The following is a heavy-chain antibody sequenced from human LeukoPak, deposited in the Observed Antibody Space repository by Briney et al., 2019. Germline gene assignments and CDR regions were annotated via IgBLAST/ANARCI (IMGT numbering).Heavy chain of an antibody. D-gene: IGHD2-15*01. J-gene: IGHJ4*02. Sequence: GGSLRLSCAASGFTFSSYAMGWVRQAPGKGLEWVSLISGSGGSTYYADSVKGRFTISRDNSKNTLYLQMNSLRAEDTAVYYCATAGGVVVVDGYFDCWGQGTLVTVSS. CDR3: ATAGGVVVVDGYFDC. CDR1: GFTFSSYA. CDR2: ISGSGGST. V-gene: IGHV3-23*01.